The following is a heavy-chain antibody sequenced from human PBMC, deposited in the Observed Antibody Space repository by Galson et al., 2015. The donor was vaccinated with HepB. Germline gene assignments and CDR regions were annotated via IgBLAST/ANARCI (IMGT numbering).Heavy chain of an antibody. CDR1: GFTFSSYA. CDR2: ISYDGSNK. CDR3: AKNPWVANDLDY. Sequence: SLRLSCAASGFTFSSYAMHWVRQAPGKGLEWVAVISYDGSNKYYADSVKGRFTISRDNSKNTLYLQMNSLRAEDTAVYYCAKNPWVANDLDYWGQGTLVTVSS. J-gene: IGHJ4*02. V-gene: IGHV3-30*04. D-gene: IGHD1-1*01.